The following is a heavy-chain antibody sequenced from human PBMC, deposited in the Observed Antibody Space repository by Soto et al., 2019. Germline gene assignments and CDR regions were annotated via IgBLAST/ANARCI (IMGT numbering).Heavy chain of an antibody. V-gene: IGHV1-46*01. CDR3: AREGVAVAAPDAFDI. J-gene: IGHJ3*02. D-gene: IGHD6-19*01. Sequence: RASVKVSCKASGYTFTSYYMHWVRQAPGQGLEWMGIINPSGGSTSYAQKFQGRVTMTRDTSTSTVYMELSSLRSEDTAVYYCAREGVAVAAPDAFDIWGQGTMVTVSS. CDR1: GYTFTSYY. CDR2: INPSGGST.